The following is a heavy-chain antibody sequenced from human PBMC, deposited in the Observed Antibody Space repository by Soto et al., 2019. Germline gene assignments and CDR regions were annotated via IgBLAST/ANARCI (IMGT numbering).Heavy chain of an antibody. CDR3: AKDRRAGGNSAFYFDF. CDR2: ISATGGGT. J-gene: IGHJ5*01. CDR1: GXKFSSYS. Sequence: GSLRLSCAASGXKFSSYSMSWVRQAPGKGLEWVSLISATGGGTYYADSVKGRFTISRENSDNTLYLQVHSLRAEETAVYYCAKDRRAGGNSAFYFDFWGQGAQATVS. V-gene: IGHV3-23*01. D-gene: IGHD3-3*02.